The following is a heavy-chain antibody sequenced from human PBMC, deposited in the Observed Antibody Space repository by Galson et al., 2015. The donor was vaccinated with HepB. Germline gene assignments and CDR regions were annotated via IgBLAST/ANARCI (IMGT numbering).Heavy chain of an antibody. J-gene: IGHJ6*02. V-gene: IGHV3-48*01. CDR1: GFTFSSYS. Sequence: SLRLSCAASGFTFSSYSMNWVRQAPGKGLEWVSYISSSSSTIYYADSVKGRFTISRDNAKNSLYLQMNSLRAEDAAVYYCARSITMIGRGGMDVWGQGTTVTVSS. CDR2: ISSSSSTI. D-gene: IGHD3-10*02. CDR3: ARSITMIGRGGMDV.